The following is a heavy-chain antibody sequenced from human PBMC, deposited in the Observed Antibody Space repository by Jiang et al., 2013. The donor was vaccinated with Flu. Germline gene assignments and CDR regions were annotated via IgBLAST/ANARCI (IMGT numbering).Heavy chain of an antibody. CDR3: ARQLDTEYYFDY. D-gene: IGHD5-18*01. V-gene: IGHV4-39*01. CDR1: GGSISSSSYY. CDR2: IYYSGST. J-gene: IGHJ4*02. Sequence: LLKPSETLSLTCTVSGGSISSSSYYWGWIRQPPGKGLEWIGSIYYSGSTYYNPSLKSRVTISVDTSKNQFSLKLSSVTAADTAVYYCARQLDTEYYFDYWDQGTLVTVSS.